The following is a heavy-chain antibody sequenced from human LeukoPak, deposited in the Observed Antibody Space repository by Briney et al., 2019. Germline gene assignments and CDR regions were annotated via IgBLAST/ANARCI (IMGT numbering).Heavy chain of an antibody. J-gene: IGHJ6*02. Sequence: SVKVSCKASGGTFSSYAISWVRQAPGQGLEWMGGIIPIFGTANYAQKFQGRVTITADESTGTAYMELSSLRSEDTAVSYCARSVRAATGPYYYYYGMDVWGQGTTVTVSS. CDR3: ARSVRAATGPYYYYYGMDV. D-gene: IGHD6-13*01. CDR1: GGTFSSYA. CDR2: IIPIFGTA. V-gene: IGHV1-69*13.